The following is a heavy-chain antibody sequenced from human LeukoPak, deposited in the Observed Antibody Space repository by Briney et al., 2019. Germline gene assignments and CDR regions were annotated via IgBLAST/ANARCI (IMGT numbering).Heavy chain of an antibody. CDR3: ARGPYDYNHNDY. V-gene: IGHV4-39*07. CDR2: INHSGST. J-gene: IGHJ4*02. D-gene: IGHD4-11*01. Sequence: NPSETLSLTCTVSGGSIRSSYYYWGWIRQPPGKGLEWIGEINHSGSTNYNPSLKSRVTISVDTSKNQFSLKLSSVTAADTAVYYCARGPYDYNHNDYWGQGTLVTVSS. CDR1: GGSIRSSYYY.